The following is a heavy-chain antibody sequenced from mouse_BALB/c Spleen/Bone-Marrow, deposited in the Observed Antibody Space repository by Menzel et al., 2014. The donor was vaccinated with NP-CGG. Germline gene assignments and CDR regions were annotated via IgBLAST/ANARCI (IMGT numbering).Heavy chain of an antibody. CDR1: GFDFSKYW. J-gene: IGHJ2*01. V-gene: IGHV4-1*02. CDR2: INPNSRTI. Sequence: EVQVVESGGGLVQPGGSLKLSCAASGFDFSKYWMSWVRQAPGKGLEWIGEINPNSRTINYTTALKDKFTISRDNAKNTLALKMNKMRSEDAALYYCARCGCYDFLAYWGQGTTLTVSS. D-gene: IGHD2-12*01. CDR3: ARCGCYDFLAY.